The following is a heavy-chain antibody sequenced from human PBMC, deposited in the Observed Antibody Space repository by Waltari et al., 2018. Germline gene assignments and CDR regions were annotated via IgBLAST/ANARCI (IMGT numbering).Heavy chain of an antibody. CDR1: GDSMTHSY. CDR2: IYSSGST. V-gene: IGHV4-59*01. J-gene: IGHJ4*02. CDR3: ARSVQTQPFLFDY. D-gene: IGHD2-21*01. Sequence: QVQLQESGPGLVKPSEALSLTCTVSGDSMTHSYWTWIRQPPGRGLEWIGFIYSSGSTNYNSSLKARVTMSLDMSQSQFSLHLSSMTAADAAIYYCARSVQTQPFLFDYWGQGTVVRVSS.